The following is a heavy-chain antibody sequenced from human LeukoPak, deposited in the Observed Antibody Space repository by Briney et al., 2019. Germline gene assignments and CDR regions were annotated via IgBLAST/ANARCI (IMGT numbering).Heavy chain of an antibody. CDR2: INHSGST. CDR1: GGSFSGYY. V-gene: IGHV4-34*01. D-gene: IGHD2-2*01. Sequence: PSETLSLTCAVYGGSFSGYYWSWIRQPPGKGLEWIGEINHSGSTNYNLSLKSRVTISVDTSKNQFSLKLSSVTAADTAVYYCARAKRNCSSTSCYSYYYYYYGLDVWGQGTAVTVSS. CDR3: ARAKRNCSSTSCYSYYYYYYGLDV. J-gene: IGHJ6*02.